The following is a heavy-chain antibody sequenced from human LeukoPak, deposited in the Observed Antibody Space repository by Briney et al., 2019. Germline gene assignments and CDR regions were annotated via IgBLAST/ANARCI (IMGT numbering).Heavy chain of an antibody. V-gene: IGHV4-39*07. D-gene: IGHD5-18*01. CDR1: GGSISSSNYY. CDR3: ARDPDTAMAPGDY. Sequence: SETLSLTCTVSGGSISSSNYYWGWIRQPPGKGLEWIGNIYYSGSTYYNPSLKSRVTISVDTSKNQFSLKLSSVTAADTAVYYCARDPDTAMAPGDYWGQGTLVTVSS. J-gene: IGHJ4*02. CDR2: IYYSGST.